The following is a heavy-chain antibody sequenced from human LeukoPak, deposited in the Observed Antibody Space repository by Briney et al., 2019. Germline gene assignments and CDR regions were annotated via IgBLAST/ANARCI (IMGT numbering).Heavy chain of an antibody. CDR1: GLTLSSFA. D-gene: IGHD2-15*01. CDR3: VGGGLFPKYCSGGSCYFDY. Sequence: GGSLRLSCSASGLTLSSFAMHWVREAPGRRLEHVSTISSNGGSTYCADSVKGRFTISRDNSKNTLNLQMSSLRAEDTAVYYCVGGGLFPKYCSGGSCYFDYWGQGTLVTVSS. CDR2: ISSNGGST. V-gene: IGHV3-64D*06. J-gene: IGHJ4*02.